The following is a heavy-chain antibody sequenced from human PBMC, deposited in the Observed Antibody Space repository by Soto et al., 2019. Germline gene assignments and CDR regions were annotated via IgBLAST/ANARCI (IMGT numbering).Heavy chain of an antibody. J-gene: IGHJ6*02. D-gene: IGHD2-15*01. CDR1: GGTFSSYT. Sequence: SVKVSCKASGGTFSSYTISWVRQAPGQGLEWMGRIIPILGIANYAQKFQGRVTITADKSTSTAYMELSSLRSEDTAVYYCARECCSGGRGLYYHYGMAVWGQGTTVTVSS. CDR2: IIPILGIA. CDR3: ARECCSGGRGLYYHYGMAV. V-gene: IGHV1-69*04.